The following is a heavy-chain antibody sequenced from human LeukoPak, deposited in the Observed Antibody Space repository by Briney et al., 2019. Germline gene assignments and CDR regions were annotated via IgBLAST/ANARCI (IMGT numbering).Heavy chain of an antibody. J-gene: IGHJ4*02. Sequence: QAGGSLRLSCAASGFTFNTCGMHWVRQAPGKGLEWVAFIPYRGSDNNYAASVKGRFTISRDNSKNTLYLQMNSLRLEDTAVYYCAKDRHGHYALDYCGQGTLVTVSS. D-gene: IGHD4-17*01. V-gene: IGHV3-30*02. CDR2: IPYRGSDN. CDR1: GFTFNTCG. CDR3: AKDRHGHYALDY.